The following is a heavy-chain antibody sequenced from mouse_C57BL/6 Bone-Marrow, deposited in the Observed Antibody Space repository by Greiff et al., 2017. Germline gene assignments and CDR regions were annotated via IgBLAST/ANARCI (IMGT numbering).Heavy chain of an antibody. Sequence: EVQLQQSGAELVRPGASVKLSCTASGFNIKDYYMHWVKQRPEQGLEWIGRIDPEDGDTEYAPKFQGKATMTADTSSNTAYLQLRSLTSEDTAVYYCASITTVVARATLWGQGTSVTVSS. CDR3: ASITTVVARATL. D-gene: IGHD1-1*01. J-gene: IGHJ4*01. V-gene: IGHV14-1*01. CDR1: GFNIKDYY. CDR2: IDPEDGDT.